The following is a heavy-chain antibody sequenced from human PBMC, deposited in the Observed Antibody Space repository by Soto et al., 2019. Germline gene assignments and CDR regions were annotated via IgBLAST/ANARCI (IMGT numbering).Heavy chain of an antibody. Sequence: GGSLRLSCAASGFTFSSYGMHWVRQAPGKGLEWVAVISYDGSNKYYADSVKGRFTISRDNSKNTLYLQMNSLRAEDTAVYYCAKDRCSSTSCYDDWFAPWGQGALVTVSS. CDR2: ISYDGSNK. D-gene: IGHD2-2*01. J-gene: IGHJ5*02. CDR1: GFTFSSYG. V-gene: IGHV3-30*18. CDR3: AKDRCSSTSCYDDWFAP.